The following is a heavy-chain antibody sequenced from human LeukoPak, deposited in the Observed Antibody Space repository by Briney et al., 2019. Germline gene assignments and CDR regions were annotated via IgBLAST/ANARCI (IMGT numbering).Heavy chain of an antibody. CDR3: AKQLRYCSDGYCDFDY. D-gene: IGHD2-15*01. CDR1: GFTFRSSA. CDR2: ISSSGTDT. V-gene: IGHV3-23*01. J-gene: IGHJ4*02. Sequence: QAGGSLRLSCAASGFTFRSSAMSWVRQAPGKGPEWVSSISSSGTDTSYADPVKGRFTISKDNSKNTLYLQMNSLRADDTAVYYCAKQLRYCSDGYCDFDYWGQGTLVTVSS.